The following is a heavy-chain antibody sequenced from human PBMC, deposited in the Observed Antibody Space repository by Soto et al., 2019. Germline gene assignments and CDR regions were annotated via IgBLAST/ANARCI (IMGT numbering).Heavy chain of an antibody. J-gene: IGHJ4*02. CDR2: IRSKAYGGTT. CDR3: TRGALWFGELLPSDGY. V-gene: IGHV3-49*03. CDR1: GFTFGDYA. Sequence: GGSLRLSCTASGFTFGDYAMSWFRQAPGKGLEWVGFIRSKAYGGTTEYAASVKGRFTISRDDSKSIAYLQMNSLKTEDTAVYYCTRGALWFGELLPSDGYWGQGTLVTVSS. D-gene: IGHD3-10*01.